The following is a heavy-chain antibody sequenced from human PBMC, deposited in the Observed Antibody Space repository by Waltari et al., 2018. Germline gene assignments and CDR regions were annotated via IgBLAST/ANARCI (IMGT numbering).Heavy chain of an antibody. CDR3: ARDYGGVVTAISGGIFDY. CDR1: GGPFSSYA. CDR2: IIPIFGTA. J-gene: IGHJ4*02. Sequence: QVQLVQSGAEVKKRGSSVKVSCKASGGPFSSYAISWVRQAPGQGLEWMGGIIPIFGTANYAQKFQGSVTITADESTSTTYMELSSLRSEDTAVYYCARDYGGVVTAISGGIFDYWGQGTLVTVSS. D-gene: IGHD2-21*02. V-gene: IGHV1-69*01.